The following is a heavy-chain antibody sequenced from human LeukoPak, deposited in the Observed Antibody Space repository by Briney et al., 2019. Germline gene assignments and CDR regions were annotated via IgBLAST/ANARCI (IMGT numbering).Heavy chain of an antibody. V-gene: IGHV1-69*05. CDR1: GGTFSSYA. Sequence: SVKVSCKASGGTFSSYAISWVRQAPGQGLEWMGRIIPIFGTANYAQKFQGRVTITTDESTSTAYMELSSLRSEDTAVYYCARAPWAALLPIDPWGQGTLVTVPS. CDR3: ARAPWAALLPIDP. CDR2: IIPIFGTA. J-gene: IGHJ5*02. D-gene: IGHD2-15*01.